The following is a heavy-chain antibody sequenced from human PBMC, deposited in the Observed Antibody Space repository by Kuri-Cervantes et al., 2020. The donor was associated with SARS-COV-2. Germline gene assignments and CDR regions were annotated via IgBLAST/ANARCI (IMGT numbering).Heavy chain of an antibody. D-gene: IGHD3-3*01. CDR2: IKQDGSEK. CDR1: GFTFSSYW. Sequence: GGSLRLSCAASGFTFSSYWMSWVRQAPGKGLEWAANIKQDGSEKYYVDSVKGRSTISRDNAKNTLYLQMNSLRAEDTAVYYCAKVAIWSGYYDYYYYMDVWGKGTTVTVSS. J-gene: IGHJ6*03. V-gene: IGHV3-7*01. CDR3: AKVAIWSGYYDYYYYMDV.